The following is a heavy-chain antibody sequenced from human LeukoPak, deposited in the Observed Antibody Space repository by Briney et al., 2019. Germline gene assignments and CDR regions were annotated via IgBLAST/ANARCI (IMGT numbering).Heavy chain of an antibody. D-gene: IGHD5-12*01. J-gene: IGHJ4*02. CDR2: IKVDESEK. Sequence: GGSLRLSCAASGFTFSNYWMTWVRQAPGKGLEWVANIKVDESEKYYVDSVRGRFTISRDNSKNTLYLQMNSLRVEDTAVYYCAKGSMGRCSGNSCYSVYWGQGTLVTVSS. V-gene: IGHV3-7*02. CDR1: GFTFSNYW. CDR3: AKGSMGRCSGNSCYSVY.